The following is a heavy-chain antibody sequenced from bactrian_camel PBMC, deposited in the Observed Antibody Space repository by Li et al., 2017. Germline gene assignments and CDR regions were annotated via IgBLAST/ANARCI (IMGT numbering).Heavy chain of an antibody. V-gene: IGHV3S40*01. CDR3: SSLYNRY. CDR2: INNDGGGGRT. CDR1: GFTFSFYP. J-gene: IGHJ4*01. Sequence: VQLVESGGGLVQPGRSLTLSCVASGFTFSFYPMNWVRQAPGKWLEWVSTINNDGGGGRTYSADSVKSRFTVSRDNAKNALYLQLNSLKTEDTAKYFCSSLYNRYWGQGTQVTVS.